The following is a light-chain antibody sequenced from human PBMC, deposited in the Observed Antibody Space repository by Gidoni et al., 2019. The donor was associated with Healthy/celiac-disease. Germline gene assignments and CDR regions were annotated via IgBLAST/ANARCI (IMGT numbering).Light chain of an antibody. CDR2: RNN. J-gene: IGLJ2*01. CDR3: AAWDDSMSGPVV. CDR1: SSNIGSNY. Sequence: QSVLTQPPSASGTPGPRVTLSCSGSSSNIGSNYVYWYQQLPGTAPKLLIYRNNQRPSGVPDRFSGSKSGTSASLAISGLRSEDEADYYCAAWDDSMSGPVVFGGGTKLTVL. V-gene: IGLV1-47*01.